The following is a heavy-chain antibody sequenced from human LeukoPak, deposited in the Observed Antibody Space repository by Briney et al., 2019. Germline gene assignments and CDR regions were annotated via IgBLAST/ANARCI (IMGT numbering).Heavy chain of an antibody. CDR2: INPNSGGT. V-gene: IGHV1-2*04. D-gene: IGHD6-13*01. Sequence: ASVKVSCKVSGYTLTELSMHWVRQAPGQGLEWMGWINPNSGGTNYAQKFQGWVTMTRDTSISTAYMELSRLRSDDTAVYYCARAAAGTASGFDPWGQGTLVTVSS. J-gene: IGHJ5*02. CDR3: ARAAAGTASGFDP. CDR1: GYTLTELS.